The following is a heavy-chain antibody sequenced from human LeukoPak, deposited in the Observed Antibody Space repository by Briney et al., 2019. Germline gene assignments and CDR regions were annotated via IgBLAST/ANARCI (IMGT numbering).Heavy chain of an antibody. D-gene: IGHD5-24*01. Sequence: GRSLRLSCAASGFIFSNYAMHWVRQAPGKGLEWVSHISSDSRTIQYADSVRGRFTISRDNAKNILFLQMNSLRAEDTAIYYCARGWDSWGQGTLVTVSS. J-gene: IGHJ4*02. CDR1: GFIFSNYA. V-gene: IGHV3-48*01. CDR2: ISSDSRTI. CDR3: ARGWDS.